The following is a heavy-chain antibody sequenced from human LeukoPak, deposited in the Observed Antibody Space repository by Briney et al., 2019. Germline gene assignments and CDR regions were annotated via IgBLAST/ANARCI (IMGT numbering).Heavy chain of an antibody. CDR2: IYHSGST. J-gene: IGHJ3*02. Sequence: SQTLSLTCAVSGGSISSGGYSWSWIRQPPGKGLEWIGYIYHSGSTYYNPSLKSRVTISVDRSKNQFSLKLSSVTAADTAVYYCARDSPDAFDIWGQGTMVTVSS. V-gene: IGHV4-30-2*01. CDR3: ARDSPDAFDI. CDR1: GGSISSGGYS.